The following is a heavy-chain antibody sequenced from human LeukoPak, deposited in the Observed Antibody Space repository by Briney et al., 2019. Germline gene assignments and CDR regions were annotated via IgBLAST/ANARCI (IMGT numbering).Heavy chain of an antibody. CDR2: ISTDGYTT. J-gene: IGHJ5*02. Sequence: GGSLRLSCAASGITLSSYWMHWVRQAPRKGLVWVSRISTDGYTTDYADFVQGRFTASRDNTKNTWSLEMNSLRAEDTAVYYCVREGYSNSWYRSWGQGTLVTVSS. CDR3: VREGYSNSWYRS. D-gene: IGHD6-13*01. CDR1: GITLSSYW. V-gene: IGHV3-74*01.